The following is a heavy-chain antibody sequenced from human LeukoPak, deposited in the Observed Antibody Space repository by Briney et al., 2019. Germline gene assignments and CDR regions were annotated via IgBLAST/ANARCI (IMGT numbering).Heavy chain of an antibody. D-gene: IGHD3-9*01. CDR1: GFTVTSYG. Sequence: GGSLRLSCAASGFTVTSYGMHWVRQAPGKGLEWVAFIRHDGGNKYYTDSVKGRFTISRENSKNTLWLQMNSLRAEDTAVYYCARLHYDVLTGPFDYWGQGTLVTVSS. CDR2: IRHDGGNK. J-gene: IGHJ4*02. V-gene: IGHV3-30*02. CDR3: ARLHYDVLTGPFDY.